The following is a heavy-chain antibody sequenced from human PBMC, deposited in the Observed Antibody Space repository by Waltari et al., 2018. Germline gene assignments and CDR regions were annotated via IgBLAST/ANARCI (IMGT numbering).Heavy chain of an antibody. CDR2: IIPIFGTA. CDR3: ARDPIFDFWSGYYSDY. D-gene: IGHD3-3*01. J-gene: IGHJ4*02. CDR1: GGTFSSYA. Sequence: QVQLVQSGAEVKKPGSSVKVSCKASGGTFSSYAISWVRQAPGQGLEWMGRIIPIFGTANYAQKFQGRVTITADKSTSTAYMELSSLRSEDTAVYYYARDPIFDFWSGYYSDYWGQGTLVTVSS. V-gene: IGHV1-69*13.